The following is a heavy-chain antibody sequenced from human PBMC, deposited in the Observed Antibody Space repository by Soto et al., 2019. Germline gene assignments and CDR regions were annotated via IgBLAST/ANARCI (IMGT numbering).Heavy chain of an antibody. J-gene: IGHJ3*02. D-gene: IGHD4-17*01. CDR3: AHPRGYGVFDAVDI. V-gene: IGHV3-23*01. CDR2: ISSSGDSA. CDR1: GFIFSTYA. Sequence: GSLRLSCAASGFIFSTYAMNWVRQAPGKGLEWVSAISSSGDSAYYAESVRGRFTVSRDNSINTLYLQMRSLRPEDTAVYYCAHPRGYGVFDAVDIWGQGTMVTVSS.